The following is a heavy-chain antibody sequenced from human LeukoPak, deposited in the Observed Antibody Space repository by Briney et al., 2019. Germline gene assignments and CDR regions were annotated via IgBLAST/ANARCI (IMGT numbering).Heavy chain of an antibody. CDR3: AKTTTGYSSGRYPGWPVDY. CDR1: GFTFSSHA. V-gene: IGHV3-23*01. J-gene: IGHJ4*02. CDR2: ISGSGGDT. D-gene: IGHD6-19*01. Sequence: PGGSLRLSCAASGFTFSSHAVYWVRQAPGKGLEWVSGISGSGGDTYYADSVKGRFTISRVNSKNMVYLQMNSLSTEDTAVYYCAKTTTGYSSGRYPGWPVDYWGQGTLVTVSS.